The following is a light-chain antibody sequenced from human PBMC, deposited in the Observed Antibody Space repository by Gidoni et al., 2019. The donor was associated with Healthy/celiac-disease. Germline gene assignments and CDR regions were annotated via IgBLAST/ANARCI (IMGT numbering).Light chain of an antibody. Sequence: QAGLTQPPSVSKGLRQTATLPCTGNSNNVGNQGAAWLQQHQGHPPKLLSYRNNNRPSGISERLSASRSGNTASLTITGLQPEDEADYYCSAWDSSLSARVFGTGTKVTVL. V-gene: IGLV10-54*01. CDR1: SNNVGNQG. CDR3: SAWDSSLSARV. J-gene: IGLJ1*01. CDR2: RNN.